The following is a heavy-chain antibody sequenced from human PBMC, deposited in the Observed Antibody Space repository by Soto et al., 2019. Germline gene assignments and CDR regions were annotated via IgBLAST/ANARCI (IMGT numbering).Heavy chain of an antibody. Sequence: ASVKGSCNASGYTFTSYYMHWVRQSPGQGLEWMGRINPSGGSTSYAQKFQGRVTMTRDTSTSTVYMELSSLRSDDTAVYYCASGAPRGYCNNGVCSEKHDAFDIWGQGTMVTVSS. V-gene: IGHV1-46*01. CDR2: INPSGGST. CDR1: GYTFTSYY. D-gene: IGHD2-8*01. J-gene: IGHJ3*02. CDR3: ASGAPRGYCNNGVCSEKHDAFDI.